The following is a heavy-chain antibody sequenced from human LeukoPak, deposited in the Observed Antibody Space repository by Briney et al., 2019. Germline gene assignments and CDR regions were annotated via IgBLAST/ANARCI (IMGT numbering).Heavy chain of an antibody. CDR2: INHSGST. D-gene: IGHD2-21*01. Sequence: PSETLSLTCAVYGGSFSGYYWSWIRQPPGKGLEWIGEINHSGSTNYNPSLKSRVTISVDTSKNQFSLKLSSVTAADTAVYYCARHVDARYCGGDCYSEASDYWGQGTLVTVSS. J-gene: IGHJ4*02. CDR3: ARHVDARYCGGDCYSEASDY. CDR1: GGSFSGYY. V-gene: IGHV4-34*01.